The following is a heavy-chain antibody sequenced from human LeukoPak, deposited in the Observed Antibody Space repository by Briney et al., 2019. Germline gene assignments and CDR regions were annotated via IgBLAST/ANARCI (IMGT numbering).Heavy chain of an antibody. J-gene: IGHJ1*01. D-gene: IGHD4-11*01. CDR1: GFTFSSYE. V-gene: IGHV3-48*03. CDR2: ISSSGSTI. Sequence: PGGSLRLSCAASGFTFSSYEMNWVRQAPGKGLEWVSYISSSGSTIYYADSVKGRFTISRDNAKNSLYLQMNSLRAEDTAVYYCARPSRIGYSNGLVLQHWGQGTLVTVSS. CDR3: ARPSRIGYSNGLVLQH.